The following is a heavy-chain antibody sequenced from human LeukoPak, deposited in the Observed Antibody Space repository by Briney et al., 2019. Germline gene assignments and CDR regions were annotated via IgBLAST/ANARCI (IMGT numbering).Heavy chain of an antibody. CDR1: GGSFSGYY. CDR3: ARDSVVVPAAIIYYYGMDV. Sequence: SETLSLTCAVYGGSFSGYYWSWIRQPPGKGLEWIGEINHSGSINYNPSLKSRVTISVDTSKNQFSLKLSSVTAADTAVYYCARDSVVVPAAIIYYYGMDVWGQGTTVTVSS. V-gene: IGHV4-34*01. J-gene: IGHJ6*02. CDR2: INHSGSI. D-gene: IGHD2-2*01.